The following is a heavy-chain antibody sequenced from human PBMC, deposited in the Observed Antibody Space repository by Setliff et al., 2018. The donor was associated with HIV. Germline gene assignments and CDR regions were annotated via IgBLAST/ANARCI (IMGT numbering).Heavy chain of an antibody. V-gene: IGHV1-18*01. J-gene: IGHJ4*01. CDR3: ARVPSGAAGLVRAGFYF. Sequence: GASVKVSCKASGYSFTAYGISWVRQAPGQGFEWMGWIYIDSGHTNFAQKFQDRVTVTTDTSTNTTYMELRGLRSDDTATYYCARVPSGAAGLVRAGFYFWGQGTLVTVSS. D-gene: IGHD6-25*01. CDR1: GYSFTAYG. CDR2: IYIDSGHT.